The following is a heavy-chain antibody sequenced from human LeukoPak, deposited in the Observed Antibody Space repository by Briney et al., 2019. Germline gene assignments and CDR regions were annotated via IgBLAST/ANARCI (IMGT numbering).Heavy chain of an antibody. CDR1: GFTFSSYA. V-gene: IGHV3-23*01. J-gene: IGHJ5*02. D-gene: IGHD3-9*01. CDR2: ISGSGGST. CDR3: ARELYDILTGFGTIGNNWFDP. Sequence: GGSLRLSCAASGFTFSSYAMSWVRQAPGKGLEWVSAISGSGGSTYYADSVKGRFTISRDNAKNSLYLQMNSLRAEDTAVYYCARELYDILTGFGTIGNNWFDPWGQGTLVTVSS.